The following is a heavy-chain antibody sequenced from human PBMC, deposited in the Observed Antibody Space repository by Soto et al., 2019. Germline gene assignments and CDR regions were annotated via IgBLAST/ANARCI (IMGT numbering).Heavy chain of an antibody. D-gene: IGHD6-19*01. Sequence: QVQLVQSGAEVKKPGASVKVSCKASGYTFTSYDIICVRQATGQGLEWMGWMNPSTGNTDSAEKFQGRLTMTRNTSIITVYMELSSLSFEDTAVYYCARGRIIVAGGFDPWGQGNLVTVSS. CDR2: MNPSTGNT. CDR3: ARGRIIVAGGFDP. V-gene: IGHV1-8*01. CDR1: GYTFTSYD. J-gene: IGHJ5*02.